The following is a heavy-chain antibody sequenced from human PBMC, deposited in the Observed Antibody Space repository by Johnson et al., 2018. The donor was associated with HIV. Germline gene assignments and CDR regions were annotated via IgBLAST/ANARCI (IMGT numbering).Heavy chain of an antibody. CDR3: AKLPGGNSGFVDAFDI. V-gene: IGHV3-30*18. Sequence: QVQLVESGGGVVQPGRSLRLSCAASGFTFSSYGMHWVRQAPAKGLEWVVVLSPAASNKSSADSAKGRFTISRDKSKNMVFLQMNSLTAEDTAVYYCAKLPGGNSGFVDAFDIWGQGTMVTVSS. J-gene: IGHJ3*02. D-gene: IGHD4-23*01. CDR1: GFTFSSYG. CDR2: LSPAASNK.